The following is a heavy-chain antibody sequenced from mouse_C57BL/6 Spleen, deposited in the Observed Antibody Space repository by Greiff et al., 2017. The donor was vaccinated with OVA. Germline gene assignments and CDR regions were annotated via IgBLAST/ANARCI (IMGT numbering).Heavy chain of an antibody. CDR3: ARHAMDY. J-gene: IGHJ4*01. CDR1: GYTFTSYW. Sequence: VQLKEPGAELVKPGASVKLSCKASGYTFTSYWMQWVKQRPGQGLEWIGEIDPSDSYTNYNQKFKGKATLTVDTSSSTAYMQLSSLTSEDSAVYYCARHAMDYWGQGTSVTVSS. CDR2: IDPSDSYT. V-gene: IGHV1-50*01.